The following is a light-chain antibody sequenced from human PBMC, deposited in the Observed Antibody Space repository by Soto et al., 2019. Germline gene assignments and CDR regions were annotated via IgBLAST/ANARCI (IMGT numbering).Light chain of an antibody. J-gene: IGKJ2*01. CDR3: QQTHSIPQT. V-gene: IGKV1-39*01. CDR1: HIVDTS. CDR2: AAS. Sequence: DIQMTQSPSSLSASVGDRVTVTCRTSHIVDTSLNWYQQKPGKAPKLLIYAASSVQSGVPARLSGSGSATFFTLTIHNLQPDDFATYFCQQTHSIPQTFGPGTKVDI.